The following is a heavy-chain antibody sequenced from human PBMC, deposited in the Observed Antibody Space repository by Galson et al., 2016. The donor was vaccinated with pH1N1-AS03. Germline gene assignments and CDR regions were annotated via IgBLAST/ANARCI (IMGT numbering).Heavy chain of an antibody. J-gene: IGHJ5*02. CDR2: IDPSDSYT. CDR1: GYSFTNFY. D-gene: IGHD3-3*01. CDR3: GRTNGSGQRLYKWFDP. V-gene: IGHV5-10-1*01. Sequence: QSGAEVKKPGESLRISCQGSGYSFTNFYINWVRQMPGKGLEWMGRIDPSDSYTNYSPSFEGHVTISADKSISTAYLQWSSLQASDSAMDYCGRTNGSGQRLYKWFDPWGRGTLVTVSS.